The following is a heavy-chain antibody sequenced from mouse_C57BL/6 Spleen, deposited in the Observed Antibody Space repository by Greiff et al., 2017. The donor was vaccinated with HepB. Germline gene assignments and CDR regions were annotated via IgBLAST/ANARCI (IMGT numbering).Heavy chain of an antibody. CDR3: ARDLYSNYVLFAY. D-gene: IGHD2-5*01. Sequence: DVHLVESGGGLVKPGGSLKLSCAASGFTFSSYAMSWVRQTPDKRLEWVATISDGGSYTYYPDNVKGRFTISRDNAKNNLYLHMSHLKSEDTAMYYCARDLYSNYVLFAYWGQGTLVTVSA. CDR2: ISDGGSYT. CDR1: GFTFSSYA. J-gene: IGHJ3*01. V-gene: IGHV5-4*01.